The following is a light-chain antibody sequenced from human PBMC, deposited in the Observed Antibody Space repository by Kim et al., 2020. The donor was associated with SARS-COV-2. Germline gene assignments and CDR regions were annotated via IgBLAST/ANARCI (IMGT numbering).Light chain of an antibody. CDR1: SLRSYY. CDR2: GKN. J-gene: IGLJ3*02. CDR3: FSRDSSGNHWV. Sequence: SSELTQDPAVSVALGQTVRITCQGDSLRSYYASWYQLKPGQAPILVMYGKNSRPSGIPDRFSGSSSGNTATLTITGTQAEDEADYYCFSRDSSGNHWVFGGGTQLTVL. V-gene: IGLV3-19*01.